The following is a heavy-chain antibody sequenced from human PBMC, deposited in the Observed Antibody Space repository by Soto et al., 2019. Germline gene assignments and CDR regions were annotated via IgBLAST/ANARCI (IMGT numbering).Heavy chain of an antibody. Sequence: EVQLVESGGGLVHSGGSLRLSCAASGFTSTDYWMHWVCQAPGKGLMWVSRLNTDGSITTYADAVKGRFIISRDNAKNTVYLQMNSLTADDTAVYYCARVPPSWGSSFDHWGQGTLVTVSS. CDR1: GFTSTDYW. V-gene: IGHV3-74*03. CDR3: ARVPPSWGSSFDH. D-gene: IGHD3-16*01. CDR2: LNTDGSIT. J-gene: IGHJ5*02.